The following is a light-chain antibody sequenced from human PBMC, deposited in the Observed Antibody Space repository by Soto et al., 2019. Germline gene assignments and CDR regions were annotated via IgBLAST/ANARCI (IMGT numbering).Light chain of an antibody. CDR1: QSVSSSY. J-gene: IGKJ1*01. CDR2: GAS. CDR3: QQYGSSPKT. Sequence: EIVLPQSPGTLSLSPGERSTLSCMASQSVSSSYLAWYQQKPGQAPRLLIYGASSRATGIPDRFSGSGSGTDFTLTISRLEPEDFAVYYCQQYGSSPKTFGQGTEVDNK. V-gene: IGKV3-20*01.